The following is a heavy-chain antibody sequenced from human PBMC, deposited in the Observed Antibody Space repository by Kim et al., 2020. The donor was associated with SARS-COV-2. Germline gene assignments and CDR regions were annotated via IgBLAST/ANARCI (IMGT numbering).Heavy chain of an antibody. Sequence: ITYYTPSLKSRVTITVDTSKNQFSLKLSSVTAADTAVYYCAREYYGGFDYWGQGTLVTVSS. J-gene: IGHJ4*02. V-gene: IGHV4-31*02. D-gene: IGHD3-10*01. CDR3: AREYYGGFDY. CDR2: IT.